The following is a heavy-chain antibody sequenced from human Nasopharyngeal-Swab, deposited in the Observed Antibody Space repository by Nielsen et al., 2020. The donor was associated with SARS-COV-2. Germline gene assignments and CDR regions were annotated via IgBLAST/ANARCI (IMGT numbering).Heavy chain of an antibody. CDR2: INAGNGNT. J-gene: IGHJ4*02. D-gene: IGHD6-19*01. CDR3: ARDTSGWFVTLFDY. V-gene: IGHV1-3*01. Sequence: SVKVSCQTSGYTFTSYAMHLVRQAPGQRLEWMGWINAGNGNTEYSQRFQGRVTITRDTSANTAYMELSSLRSEDTAVYYCARDTSGWFVTLFDYWGQGTLVTVSS. CDR1: GYTFTSYA.